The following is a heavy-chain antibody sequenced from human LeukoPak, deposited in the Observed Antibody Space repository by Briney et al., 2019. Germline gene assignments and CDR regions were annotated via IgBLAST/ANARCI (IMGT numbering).Heavy chain of an antibody. CDR1: GFTFSSYA. CDR3: AKARGYSSSSENNWFDP. V-gene: IGHV3-23*01. D-gene: IGHD6-6*01. Sequence: GGSLRLSCTASGFTFSSYAMNWVRHAPGKGLEWVSAISGSGESTYYADYVKGRFTISRENSKSTLYLQMNSLRAEDTALYYCAKARGYSSSSENNWFDPWGQGTLVTVSS. J-gene: IGHJ5*02. CDR2: ISGSGEST.